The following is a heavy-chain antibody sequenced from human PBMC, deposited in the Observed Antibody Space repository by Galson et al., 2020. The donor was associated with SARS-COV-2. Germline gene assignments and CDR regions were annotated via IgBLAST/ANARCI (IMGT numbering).Heavy chain of an antibody. D-gene: IGHD6-6*01. V-gene: IGHV3-11*06. CDR1: GFTFSDYY. Sequence: GGSLRLSCAASGFTFSDYYMSWIRQAPGKGLEWVSYISSSSSYTNYADSVKGRFTISRDNAKNSLYLQMNSLRAEDTAVYYCARGGAPRVYSSSSQDAFDIWGQGTMVTVSS. J-gene: IGHJ3*02. CDR3: ARGGAPRVYSSSSQDAFDI. CDR2: ISSSSSYT.